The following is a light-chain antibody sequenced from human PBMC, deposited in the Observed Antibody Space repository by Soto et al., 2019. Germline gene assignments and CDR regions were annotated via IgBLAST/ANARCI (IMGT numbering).Light chain of an antibody. V-gene: IGLV2-14*01. Sequence: QSALTQPASVSGSPGQSITISCTGTSSDVGGYNYVSWYQQHPGKAPKLMIYEVSNRPSGVSDRFSGSKSGNTASLTISGLRAEDESDYYCSSYTSSNTPIFGGGTKVTVL. CDR2: EVS. CDR1: SSDVGGYNY. CDR3: SSYTSSNTPI. J-gene: IGLJ2*01.